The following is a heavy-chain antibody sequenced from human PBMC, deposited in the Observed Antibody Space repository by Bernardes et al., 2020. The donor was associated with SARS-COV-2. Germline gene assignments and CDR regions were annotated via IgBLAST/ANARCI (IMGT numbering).Heavy chain of an antibody. V-gene: IGHV4-59*08. Sequence: TLSLTFTVSGGSISSYYWSWIRQPPGKGLEWIGYIYYSGSTNYNPSLKSRVTISVDTSKNQFSLKLSSVTAADTAVYYCARRSYDFWSGYSIRAAKRGDWFDPWGQGTLVTVSS. CDR1: GGSISSYY. CDR3: ARRSYDFWSGYSIRAAKRGDWFDP. J-gene: IGHJ5*02. CDR2: IYYSGST. D-gene: IGHD3-3*01.